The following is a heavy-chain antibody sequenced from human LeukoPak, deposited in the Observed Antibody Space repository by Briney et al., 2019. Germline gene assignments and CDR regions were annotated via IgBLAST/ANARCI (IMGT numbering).Heavy chain of an antibody. J-gene: IGHJ5*02. D-gene: IGHD3-10*01. V-gene: IGHV6-1*01. Sequence: SQTPSLTCAISGDSVSSNSAAWNWIRQSPSRGLEWLGRTYYRSKWYNDYAVSVKSRITINPDTSKNQFSLKLSSVTAADTAVYYCARATYYYGSGSSHWFDPWGQGTLVTVSS. CDR1: GDSVSSNSAA. CDR3: ARATYYYGSGSSHWFDP. CDR2: TYYRSKWYN.